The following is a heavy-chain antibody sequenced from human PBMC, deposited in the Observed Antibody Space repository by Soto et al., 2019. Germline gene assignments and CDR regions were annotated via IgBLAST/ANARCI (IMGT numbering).Heavy chain of an antibody. CDR2: IIPIFGTA. V-gene: IGHV1-69*13. CDR1: GGTFSSYA. CDR3: ARCLWFGGSNYYYYGMDV. D-gene: IGHD3-10*01. J-gene: IGHJ6*02. Sequence: SVKVSCKASGGTFSSYAISWVRQAPGQGLEWMGGIIPIFGTANYAQKFQGRVTITADESTSTAYMELSSLRSEDTAVYYCARCLWFGGSNYYYYGMDVWGQGTTVTVSS.